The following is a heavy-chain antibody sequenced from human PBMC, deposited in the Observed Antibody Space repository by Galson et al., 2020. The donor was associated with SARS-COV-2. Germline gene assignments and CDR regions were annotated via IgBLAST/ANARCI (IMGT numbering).Heavy chain of an antibody. Sequence: ASEKVSCKASGYSFTGYYMNWVRQAPGQGLAWMGWINPNSGSTSYAQNFQDRVTMTRDTSINTAYLELSRLRSDDMAVYYCVKGTLYYYNSGSYRFDSWGQGTLVTVSS. CDR3: VKGTLYYYNSGSYRFDS. J-gene: IGHJ4*02. D-gene: IGHD3-10*01. V-gene: IGHV1-2*02. CDR1: GYSFTGYY. CDR2: INPNSGST.